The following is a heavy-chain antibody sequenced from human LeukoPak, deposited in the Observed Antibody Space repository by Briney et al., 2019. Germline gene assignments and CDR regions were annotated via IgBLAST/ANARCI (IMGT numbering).Heavy chain of an antibody. J-gene: IGHJ1*01. V-gene: IGHV4-31*03. CDR3: ARDVGCYYYGNLEY. CDR2: ISYGGST. CDR1: GGSISSGDHY. Sequence: ASETLSLTCSVSGGSISSGDHYWSWIRQLPGKGLEWIGCISYGGSTFYNPSLKSRAAISADTSQTQFSLKLTSVTAADTAVYYCARDVGCYYYGNLEYWGQGIMVTVSS. D-gene: IGHD3-22*01.